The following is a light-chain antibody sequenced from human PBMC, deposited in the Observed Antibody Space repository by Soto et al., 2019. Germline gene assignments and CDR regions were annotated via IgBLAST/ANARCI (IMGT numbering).Light chain of an antibody. CDR2: GAS. Sequence: EIVGRPSRGTLALSPGERATLSYRASQSVSSSYLAWYQQKPGQAPRLLIYGASSRATGIPDRFSGGGSGAEYTLTICSLQSEDFAVYYCQQYGSSPRTFGRGTKGDIK. V-gene: IGKV3-20*01. CDR1: QSVSSSY. CDR3: QQYGSSPRT. J-gene: IGKJ1*01.